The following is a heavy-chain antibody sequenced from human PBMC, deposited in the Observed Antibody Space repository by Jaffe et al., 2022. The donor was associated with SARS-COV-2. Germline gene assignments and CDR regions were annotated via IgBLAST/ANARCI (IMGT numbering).Heavy chain of an antibody. CDR3: ARGLRWHVAVAGTFLIAGWFDP. CDR1: GGSFSGYY. D-gene: IGHD6-19*01. CDR2: INHSGST. Sequence: QVQLQQWGAGLLKPSETLSLTCAVYGGSFSGYYWSWIRQPPGKGLEWIGEINHSGSTNYNPSLKSRVTISVDTSKNQFSLKLSSVTAADTAVFYCARGLRWHVAVAGTFLIAGWFDPWGQGTLVTVSS. J-gene: IGHJ5*02. V-gene: IGHV4-34*01.